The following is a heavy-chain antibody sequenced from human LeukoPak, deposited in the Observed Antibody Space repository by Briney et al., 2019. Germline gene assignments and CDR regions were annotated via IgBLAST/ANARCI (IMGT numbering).Heavy chain of an antibody. V-gene: IGHV3-21*01. CDR1: GFTFSSYS. Sequence: GGSLRLSCAASGFTFSSYSMNWVRQAPGKGLEWVSSISSSSSYIYYADSVKGRFTISRDNAKNSLYLQMNSLRAEDTAVYYCARSRTGSLLEWLLLFDYWGQGTLVTVSS. J-gene: IGHJ4*02. D-gene: IGHD3-3*01. CDR2: ISSSSSYI. CDR3: ARSRTGSLLEWLLLFDY.